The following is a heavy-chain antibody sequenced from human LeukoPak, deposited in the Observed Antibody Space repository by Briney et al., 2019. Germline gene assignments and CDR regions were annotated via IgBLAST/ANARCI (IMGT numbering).Heavy chain of an antibody. CDR2: IYTSGST. D-gene: IGHD1-26*01. Sequence: SETLSLTCTVSGGSISSYYWSWIRQPAGKGLEWIGRIYTSGSTNYNPFLKSRVTMSVDTSKNQFSLKLSSVTAADTAVYYCARTPSGSYWLYYFDYWGQGTLVTVSS. V-gene: IGHV4-4*07. CDR1: GGSISSYY. J-gene: IGHJ4*02. CDR3: ARTPSGSYWLYYFDY.